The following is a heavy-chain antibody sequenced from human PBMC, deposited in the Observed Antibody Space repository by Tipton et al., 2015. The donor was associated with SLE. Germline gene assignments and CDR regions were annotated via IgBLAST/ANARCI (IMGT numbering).Heavy chain of an antibody. V-gene: IGHV4-30-2*01. J-gene: IGHJ4*02. Sequence: TLSLTCTVSGDSISSGGYSWSWIRQPPGKGLEWIGHIYHSGSTYYNPSLKSRVTISVDRSKNQFSLKLSSVTAADTAVYYCARDSGYCSGGSCRPGCWGQGTLVNVSS. CDR1: GDSISSGGYS. CDR2: IYHSGST. D-gene: IGHD2-15*01. CDR3: ARDSGYCSGGSCRPGC.